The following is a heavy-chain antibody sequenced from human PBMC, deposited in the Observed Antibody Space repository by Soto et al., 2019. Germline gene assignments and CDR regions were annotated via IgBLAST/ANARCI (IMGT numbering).Heavy chain of an antibody. CDR2: INPSGGST. D-gene: IGHD2-15*01. J-gene: IGHJ5*02. V-gene: IGHV1-46*01. Sequence: QVQLVQSRAEVKKPGASVKVSCKASGYTFTTYYLHWVRQAPGQGLEWMGIINPSGGSTDYAQKFQGRVTMTRDTSTSTVYMELTSLRFDDTAVYYWARRCSGGSCIDPWGQGTLVTVSS. CDR1: GYTFTTYY. CDR3: ARRCSGGSCIDP.